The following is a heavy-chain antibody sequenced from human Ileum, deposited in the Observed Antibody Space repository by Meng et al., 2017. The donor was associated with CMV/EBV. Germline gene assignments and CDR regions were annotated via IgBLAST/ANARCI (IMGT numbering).Heavy chain of an antibody. CDR3: ARDSYHYGSSTYNWFDP. V-gene: IGHV4-59*01. D-gene: IGHD3-10*01. CDR1: GASITTYW. Sequence: SETLSLTCTVSGASITTYWWSWLRQSPGKGLEWIGCIHHSGTNNYNPSLRSRVIMSVDTSNNQFSLKLTSVTAADTAVYFCARDSYHYGSSTYNWFDPWGPGTLVTVSS. CDR2: IHHSGTN. J-gene: IGHJ5*02.